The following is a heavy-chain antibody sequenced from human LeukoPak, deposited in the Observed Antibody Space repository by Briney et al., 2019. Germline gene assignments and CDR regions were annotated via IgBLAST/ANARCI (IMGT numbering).Heavy chain of an antibody. Sequence: PGGSLRLSCAASGFTFNIFAMSWVRQAPGKGPEWVAGISGSGVRTFSADSVKGRFTISRDNSKKRLYLQMNSLRAEDTAVYYCAKGYDSSGHSYFDYWGQGTLVTASS. CDR2: ISGSGVRT. V-gene: IGHV3-23*01. CDR1: GFTFNIFA. D-gene: IGHD3-22*01. J-gene: IGHJ4*02. CDR3: AKGYDSSGHSYFDY.